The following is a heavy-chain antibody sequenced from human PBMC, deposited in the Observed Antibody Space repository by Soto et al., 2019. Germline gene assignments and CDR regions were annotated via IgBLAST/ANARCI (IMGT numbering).Heavy chain of an antibody. D-gene: IGHD1-26*01. J-gene: IGHJ4*02. V-gene: IGHV4-59*01. CDR3: ARDDGKGGSLIHY. CDR1: GGSISSYY. CDR2: IYYSGST. Sequence: PSETLSLTCTVSGGSISSYYWSWIRQPPGKGLEWIGYIYYSGSTNYNPSLKSRVTISVDTSKNQFSLKLSSVTAADTAVHYCARDDGKGGSLIHYWGQGTLVTVSS.